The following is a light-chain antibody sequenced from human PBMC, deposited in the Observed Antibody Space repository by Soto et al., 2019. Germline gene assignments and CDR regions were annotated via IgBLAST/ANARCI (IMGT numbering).Light chain of an antibody. J-gene: IGKJ1*01. CDR3: QPYNNWPKT. Sequence: VMTRDPATLSVSPGERATLSCRSSQTINNNVAWYQLKDGQVPRLVIYGASTRATDIPARFSGSGSGTELTLTISSLQSEDFAEYHCQPYNNWPKTFGQGTKV. CDR2: GAS. CDR1: QTINNN. V-gene: IGKV3-15*01.